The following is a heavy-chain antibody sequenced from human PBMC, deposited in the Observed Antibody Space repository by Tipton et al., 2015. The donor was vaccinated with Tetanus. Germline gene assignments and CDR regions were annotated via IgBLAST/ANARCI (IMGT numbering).Heavy chain of an antibody. D-gene: IGHD3-10*01. V-gene: IGHV3-21*01. CDR2: ISSTSTYI. CDR3: ASGSALDY. J-gene: IGHJ4*02. Sequence: SLRLSCEVSGFIFSSYTMNWVRQAPGKGLEWVASISSTSTYIYYADSLKGRFTISGDNAKNSLSLQMNSLRAEDTAVYFCASGSALDYWGQGTLVTVSS. CDR1: GFIFSSYT.